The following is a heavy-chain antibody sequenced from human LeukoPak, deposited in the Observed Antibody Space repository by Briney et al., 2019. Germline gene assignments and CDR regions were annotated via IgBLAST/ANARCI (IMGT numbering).Heavy chain of an antibody. V-gene: IGHV4-39*01. CDR3: ASGDFGVVTMALFDY. CDR2: IYYSGST. D-gene: IGHD3-3*01. CDR1: GGSISSSSYY. J-gene: IGHJ4*02. Sequence: SETLSLTCTVSGGSISSSSYYWGWIRQPPGKGLEWIGSIYYSGSTYYNPSLKSRVTISVDTSKNQFSLKLSSVTAADTAVYYCASGDFGVVTMALFDYWGQGTLVTVSS.